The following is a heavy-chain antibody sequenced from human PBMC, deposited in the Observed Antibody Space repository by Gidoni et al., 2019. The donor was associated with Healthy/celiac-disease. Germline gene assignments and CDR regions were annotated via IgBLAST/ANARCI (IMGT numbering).Heavy chain of an antibody. J-gene: IGHJ6*02. CDR2: IKQDGSEK. D-gene: IGHD4-17*01. V-gene: IGHV3-7*01. CDR3: ARDGDMTIDGMDV. Sequence: PGKGLEWVANIKQDGSEKYYVDSVKGRFTISRDNAKNSLYLQMNSLRAEDTAVYYCARDGDMTIDGMDVWGQGTTVTVSS.